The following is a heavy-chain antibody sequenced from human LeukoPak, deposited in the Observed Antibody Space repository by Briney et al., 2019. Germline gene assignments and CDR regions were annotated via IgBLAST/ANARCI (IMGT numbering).Heavy chain of an antibody. CDR3: TRGVTIVPDY. V-gene: IGHV3-7*01. CDR1: GFTFSNYW. J-gene: IGHJ4*02. CDR2: IKQDGSEK. Sequence: GGSLRLSCAASGFTFSNYWMTWVRQAPGKGLEWVANIKQDGSEKYYVDSVKGRFTISRDNAKSSLYLQMNSLRVEDTAVYYCTRGVTIVPDYWGQGTLVTVPS. D-gene: IGHD2-8*01.